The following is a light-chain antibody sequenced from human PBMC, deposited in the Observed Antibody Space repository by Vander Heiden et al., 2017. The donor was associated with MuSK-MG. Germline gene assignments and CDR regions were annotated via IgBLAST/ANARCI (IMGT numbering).Light chain of an antibody. Sequence: DIQMTQSPSSLSASVGDRVTITCRASQSISSYLNWYQQKPGKAPKLLIYAASSLQSGVPSRFSGSGSGTDFTLTISRLQPEDFATYYCQQSYSTPLTFGGGTKVGIQ. J-gene: IGKJ4*01. CDR2: AAS. V-gene: IGKV1-39*01. CDR1: QSISSY. CDR3: QQSYSTPLT.